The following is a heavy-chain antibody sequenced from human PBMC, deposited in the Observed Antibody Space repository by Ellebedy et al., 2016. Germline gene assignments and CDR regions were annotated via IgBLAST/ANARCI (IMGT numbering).Heavy chain of an antibody. CDR1: GFSLAHSGEG. J-gene: IGHJ4*02. Sequence: SGPTLVKPSQTVTLTCTFSGFSLAHSGEGVGWIRQSPGKTLEWLALIFWDDDKRYSPSLEKRITVTKDTSRNQVVLTMTKVDPLDTATYYCAHRGGGTTRFDYWGQGIRVTVSS. CDR3: AHRGGGTTRFDY. D-gene: IGHD1-7*01. V-gene: IGHV2-5*02. CDR2: IFWDDDK.